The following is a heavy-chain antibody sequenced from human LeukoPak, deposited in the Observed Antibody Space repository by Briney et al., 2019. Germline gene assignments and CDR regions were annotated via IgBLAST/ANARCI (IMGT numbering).Heavy chain of an antibody. V-gene: IGHV3-23*01. CDR3: ARDTPGDGYNRGDY. CDR2: IGGGDER. Sequence: GGSLRLSCAASGFTFSEFAMSWVRQAPGKGLEWVSTIGGGDERYFADSVKGRFTISRDDSKNTMSLQMNSLRPGDTAVYYCARDTPGDGYNRGDYWGQGTLVTVSS. CDR1: GFTFSEFA. D-gene: IGHD5-24*01. J-gene: IGHJ4*02.